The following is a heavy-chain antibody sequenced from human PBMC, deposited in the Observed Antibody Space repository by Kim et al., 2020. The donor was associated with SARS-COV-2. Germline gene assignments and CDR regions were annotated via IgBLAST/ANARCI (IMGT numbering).Heavy chain of an antibody. CDR3: ARHTSRWFGDRSMDV. CDR2: ISSSSSYI. V-gene: IGHV3-21*01. Sequence: GGSLRLSCAASGFTFSSYSMNWVRQAPGKGLEWVSSISSSSSYIYYADSVKGRFTISRDNAKNSLYLQMNSLRAEDTAVYYCARHTSRWFGDRSMDVWGQGTTVTVSS. J-gene: IGHJ6*02. CDR1: GFTFSSYS. D-gene: IGHD3-10*01.